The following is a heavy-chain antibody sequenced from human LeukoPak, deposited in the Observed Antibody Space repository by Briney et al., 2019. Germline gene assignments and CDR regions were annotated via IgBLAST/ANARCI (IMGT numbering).Heavy chain of an antibody. D-gene: IGHD5-18*01. CDR3: ARDHQYSYGFGQTANDY. V-gene: IGHV3-20*04. CDR2: INWNGGST. CDR1: GFTFNDYG. Sequence: GGSLRLSCAASGFTFNDYGMSWVRQAPGKGLEWVSGINWNGGSTGYADSVKGRFTISRDNAKNSLFLQMNSLRAEDTALYYCARDHQYSYGFGQTANDYWGQGTLVTVSS. J-gene: IGHJ4*02.